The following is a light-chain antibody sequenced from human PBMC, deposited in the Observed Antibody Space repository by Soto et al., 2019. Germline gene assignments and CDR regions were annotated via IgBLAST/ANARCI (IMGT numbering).Light chain of an antibody. CDR3: QQSYSTPPRT. CDR1: QSISSY. CDR2: AAS. Sequence: DIQMTQSPSSLSASVGDRVTITCRASQSISSYLNWYQQKPGKAPKLLIYAASSLQSGVPSRFSGGGSGTDFTLTISSLQPEDFATYYCQQSYSTPPRTFGQGTKVDI. V-gene: IGKV1-39*01. J-gene: IGKJ1*01.